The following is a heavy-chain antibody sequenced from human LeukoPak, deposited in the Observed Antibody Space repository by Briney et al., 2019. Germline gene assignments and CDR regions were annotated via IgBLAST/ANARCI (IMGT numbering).Heavy chain of an antibody. CDR2: MSPNSGNR. CDR3: ARGEYSSSWYGSFDY. D-gene: IGHD6-13*01. CDR1: GYTFTSYD. J-gene: IGHJ4*02. Sequence: GASVKVSCKASGYTFTSYDISWVRQATGQGLEWMGWMSPNSGNRGYAHKFQGRVTFSRNISIRTAYMELSSLRSEDTAVYYCARGEYSSSWYGSFDYWGQGTLVTVSS. V-gene: IGHV1-8*01.